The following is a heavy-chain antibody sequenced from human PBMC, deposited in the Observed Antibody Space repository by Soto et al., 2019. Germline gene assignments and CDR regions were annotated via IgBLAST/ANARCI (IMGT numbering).Heavy chain of an antibody. Sequence: PGGSLRLSCATSGFTFSSFEMNWVRQAPGKGLEWVSFIGISGTTKYYADSVKGRFTISRDNAKNSLYLQVNSLRAEDSAIYYCARETAAGALDYWGQGTLVTVSS. V-gene: IGHV3-48*03. CDR3: ARETAAGALDY. D-gene: IGHD6-13*01. CDR1: GFTFSSFE. CDR2: IGISGTTK. J-gene: IGHJ4*02.